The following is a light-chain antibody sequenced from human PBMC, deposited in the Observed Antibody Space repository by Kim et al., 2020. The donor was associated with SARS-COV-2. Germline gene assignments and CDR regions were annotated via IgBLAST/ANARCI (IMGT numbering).Light chain of an antibody. CDR1: NSNIGSNT. CDR2: SNN. CDR3: LAWDDRLNGWV. V-gene: IGLV1-44*01. Sequence: QSVLTQPPSASGTPGQTVTISCSGSNSNIGSNTVNWYHQLPGTAPKLLIYSNNQRPSGVPDRFSGSESGTSASLAISGLQSEDEGDYYCLAWDDRLNGWVFGGGTQLTVL. J-gene: IGLJ3*02.